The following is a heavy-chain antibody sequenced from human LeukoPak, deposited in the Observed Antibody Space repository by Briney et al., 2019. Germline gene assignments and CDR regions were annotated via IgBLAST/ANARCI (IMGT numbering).Heavy chain of an antibody. D-gene: IGHD2-2*01. J-gene: IGHJ5*02. Sequence: ASVKVSCKASGYTFTDYSMHWVRQAPGQRLEWMGLINAGNGNTKYSQKFQGRVTITRDTSASTAYMELSSLRSEDTAVYSCARGPPFVVVPAAMRWFDPWGQGTLVTVSS. CDR1: GYTFTDYS. CDR2: INAGNGNT. CDR3: ARGPPFVVVPAAMRWFDP. V-gene: IGHV1-3*01.